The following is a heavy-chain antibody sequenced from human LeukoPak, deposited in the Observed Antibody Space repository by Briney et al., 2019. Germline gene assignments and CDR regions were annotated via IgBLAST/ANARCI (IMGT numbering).Heavy chain of an antibody. CDR3: ACLTTADAFDI. V-gene: IGHV4-59*01. J-gene: IGHJ3*02. CDR2: IYDSVST. D-gene: IGHD3-22*01. CDR1: GGSISSYY. Sequence: SETLSLTCTVSGGSISSYYWSWLRQPPGKGLEWIGYIYDSVSTNYNPSLKSRVTISVDTSKNQFSLKLSSVTAADTAVYYCACLTTADAFDIWGQGTMVTVSS.